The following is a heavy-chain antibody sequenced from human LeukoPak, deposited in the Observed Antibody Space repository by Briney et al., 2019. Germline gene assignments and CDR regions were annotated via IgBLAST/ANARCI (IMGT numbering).Heavy chain of an antibody. J-gene: IGHJ4*02. D-gene: IGHD4-17*01. Sequence: GGSLRLPCAASGFTFSSYVMHWVRQAPGKGLEWVAVMSYDGSNKYYADSVKGRFTISRDNSKNTLYLQMNSLRAEDTAVYYCARWRTVTGGGHYFDYWGQGTLVTVSS. V-gene: IGHV3-33*05. CDR2: MSYDGSNK. CDR3: ARWRTVTGGGHYFDY. CDR1: GFTFSSYV.